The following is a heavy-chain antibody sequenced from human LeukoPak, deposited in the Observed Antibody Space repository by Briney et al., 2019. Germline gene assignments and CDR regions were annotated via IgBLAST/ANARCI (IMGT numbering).Heavy chain of an antibody. J-gene: IGHJ5*02. CDR2: IYYSGST. D-gene: IGHD6-13*01. CDR1: GGSISSYY. CDR3: AQLVRDNWFDP. V-gene: IGHV4-59*12. Sequence: SETLSLTCTVSGGSISSYYWSWIRQPPGKGLEWIGYIYYSGSTNYNPSLKSRVTISVDKSKNQFSLKLSSVTAADTAVYYCAQLVRDNWFDPWGQGTLVTVSS.